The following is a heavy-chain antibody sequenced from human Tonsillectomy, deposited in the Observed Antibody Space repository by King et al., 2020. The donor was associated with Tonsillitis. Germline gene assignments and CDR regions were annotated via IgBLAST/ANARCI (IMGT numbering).Heavy chain of an antibody. D-gene: IGHD3-22*01. Sequence: VQLVESGGGLVQPGGSLRLSCAASGFTFSSYEMNWVRQAPGKGREGVSYISSSGSTIYYADSVKGRFTISRDNAKNSLYLQMNSLRAEDTAVYYCAREGIDYYDSSGYYRVDAFDIWGQGTMVTVSS. V-gene: IGHV3-48*03. CDR3: AREGIDYYDSSGYYRVDAFDI. J-gene: IGHJ3*02. CDR2: ISSSGSTI. CDR1: GFTFSSYE.